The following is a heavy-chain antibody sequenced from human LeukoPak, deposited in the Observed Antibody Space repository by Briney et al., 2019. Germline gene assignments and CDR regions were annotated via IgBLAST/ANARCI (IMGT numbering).Heavy chain of an antibody. V-gene: IGHV3-11*01. CDR3: ARAHYYFGSRHPYYFDS. CDR2: ISTGDTAI. D-gene: IGHD3-10*01. CDR1: GFTFSDHY. Sequence: GGSLRLSCAASGFTFSDHYMSWIRQAPGKGLEWISHISTGDTAIFYADSVKGRFTISRDNAKDSLYLQMSSLRAEDTAVYYCARAHYYFGSRHPYYFDSWGQGTLVTVSS. J-gene: IGHJ4*02.